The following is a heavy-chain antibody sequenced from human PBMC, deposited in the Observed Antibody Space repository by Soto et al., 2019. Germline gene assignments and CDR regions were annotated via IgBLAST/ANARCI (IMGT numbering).Heavy chain of an antibody. D-gene: IGHD3-10*01. CDR1: GFTFSSYD. V-gene: IGHV3-23*01. CDR3: AKSYYGSGSYSLEYYYYGMDV. J-gene: IGHJ6*02. CDR2: ISGSGGST. Sequence: GGSLRLSCAASGFTFSSYDMSWVRQAPGKGLEWVSAISGSGGSTYYADSVKGRFTISRDNSKNTLYLQMNSLRAEDTAVYYCAKSYYGSGSYSLEYYYYGMDVWGQGATVTVSS.